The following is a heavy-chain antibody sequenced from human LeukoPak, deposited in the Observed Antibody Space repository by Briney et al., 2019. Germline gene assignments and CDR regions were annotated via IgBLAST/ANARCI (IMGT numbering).Heavy chain of an antibody. D-gene: IGHD7-27*01. V-gene: IGHV4-39*01. Sequence: SDTLSLTCTVFGGSNSSSGYSWGWIRQPPGKGLEWIGNINYSGSTYYNPSLESRVTIFVNTSKNQFSLKVTSVTAADTAVYFCARRVTGDLRRFDYWGQGTLVTVSS. CDR1: GGSNSSSGYS. CDR3: ARRVTGDLRRFDY. J-gene: IGHJ4*02. CDR2: INYSGST.